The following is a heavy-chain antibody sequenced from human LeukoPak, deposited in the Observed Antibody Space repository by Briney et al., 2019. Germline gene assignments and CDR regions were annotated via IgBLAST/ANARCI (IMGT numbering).Heavy chain of an antibody. J-gene: IGHJ4*02. V-gene: IGHV3-53*01. Sequence: GGSLRLSCAASGFTVSSNYMSWVRQAPGKGLEWVSVIYSGGSTYYADSVKGRFTISGDNSKNTLYLQMNSLRAEDTAVYYCARDGSGIAVFDYWGQGTLVTVSS. CDR1: GFTVSSNY. CDR3: ARDGSGIAVFDY. CDR2: IYSGGST. D-gene: IGHD6-19*01.